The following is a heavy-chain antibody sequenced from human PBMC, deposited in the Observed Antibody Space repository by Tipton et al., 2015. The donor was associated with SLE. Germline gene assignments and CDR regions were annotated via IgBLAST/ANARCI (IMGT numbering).Heavy chain of an antibody. CDR1: GFTFRSYW. V-gene: IGHV3-7*01. CDR2: IKQDGSEK. J-gene: IGHJ5*02. D-gene: IGHD2-2*01. Sequence: SLRLSCAASGFTFRSYWMSWVRQAPGKGLEWVANIKQDGSEKYYVDSVKGRFTISRDNAKNSLYLQMNSLRAEDTAVYYCARDWIAVVPAAMHWFDPWGQGTLVTVSS. CDR3: ARDWIAVVPAAMHWFDP.